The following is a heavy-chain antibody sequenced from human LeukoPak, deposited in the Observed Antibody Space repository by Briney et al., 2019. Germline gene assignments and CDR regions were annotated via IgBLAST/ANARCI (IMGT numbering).Heavy chain of an antibody. V-gene: IGHV4-61*05. Sequence: SETLSLTCTVSGGSISSSSYYWSWIRQPPGKGLEWTGYIYYSGSTNYNPSLKSRVTISVDSSKNQLSLKLSSVTAADTAVYYCARHWETSSWYVDYWGQGTLVTVSS. J-gene: IGHJ4*02. CDR3: ARHWETSSWYVDY. CDR1: GGSISSSSYY. CDR2: IYYSGST. D-gene: IGHD6-13*01.